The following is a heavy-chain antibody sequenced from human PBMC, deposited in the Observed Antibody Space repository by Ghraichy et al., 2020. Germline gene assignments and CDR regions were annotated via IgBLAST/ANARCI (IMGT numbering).Heavy chain of an antibody. Sequence: ASVKVSCKASGYTFTSYYMHWVRQAPGQGLEWMGIFNPSGGSTSYAQKFQGRVTMTRDTSTSTVYMELSSLRSEDTAVYYCARGGINTGPPHNWFDPWGQGTLVTVSS. CDR2: FNPSGGST. CDR3: ARGGINTGPPHNWFDP. J-gene: IGHJ5*02. V-gene: IGHV1-46*01. CDR1: GYTFTSYY. D-gene: IGHD1-14*01.